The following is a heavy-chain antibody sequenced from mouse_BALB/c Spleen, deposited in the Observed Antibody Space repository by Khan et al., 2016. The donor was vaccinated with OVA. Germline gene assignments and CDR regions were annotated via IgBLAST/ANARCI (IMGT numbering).Heavy chain of an antibody. CDR3: ARNREPDYFDY. Sequence: QVQLKESGPGLVAPSQSLSITCTVSGFSLTNYGVHWVRQPPGKGLVWLGVIWAGGSTNYNSALMSRLSISKDNSKSQVFLKMNSLQTDDTAMYFCARNREPDYFDYWGQGTTLTVSS. J-gene: IGHJ2*01. V-gene: IGHV2-9*02. CDR1: GFSLTNYG. CDR2: IWAGGST.